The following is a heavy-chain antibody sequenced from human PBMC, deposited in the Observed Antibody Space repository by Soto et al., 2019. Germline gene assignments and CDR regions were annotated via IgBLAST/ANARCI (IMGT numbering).Heavy chain of an antibody. CDR3: ARGTGVDFVTIFGVVINSYYYYMDV. J-gene: IGHJ6*03. CDR2: MNPNSGNK. CDR1: GYTFTSYD. Sequence: ASVKVSCKASGYTFTSYDINWVRQATGQGLEWMGWMNPNSGNKGYAQKFQGRVTMTRNTSISTAYMELSSLRSEDTAVYYCARGTGVDFVTIFGVVINSYYYYMDVWGKGTTVTVSS. V-gene: IGHV1-8*01. D-gene: IGHD3-3*01.